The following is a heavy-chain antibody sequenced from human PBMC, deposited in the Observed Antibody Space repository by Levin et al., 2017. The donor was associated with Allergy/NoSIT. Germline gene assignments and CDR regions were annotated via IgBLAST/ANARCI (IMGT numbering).Heavy chain of an antibody. J-gene: IGHJ4*01. CDR1: GYSFTYYW. Sequence: GESLKISCKGSGYSFTYYWIGWVRQMPGKGLEWMGIIYPGDSDAKYSPSFRGQVTFSADKSISTAYLHWSSLKTSDTAPYYCAGAQRCDEYGGNDLYYWGQGTLVTVSS. D-gene: IGHD4-23*01. V-gene: IGHV5-51*01. CDR3: AGAQRCDEYGGNDLYY. CDR2: IYPGDSDA.